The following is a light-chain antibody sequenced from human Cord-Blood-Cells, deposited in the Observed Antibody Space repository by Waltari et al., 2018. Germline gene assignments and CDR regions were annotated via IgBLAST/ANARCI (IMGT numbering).Light chain of an antibody. Sequence: QSALTQPRSVSGSPGQSVTISCTGTSSDVGGYNYVSWYQQHPGKAPKLMIYDVSKWPSGVADRFSGSKSGNTASLTISGLQAEDEADYYCCSYAGSYTFVFGTGTKVTVL. CDR3: CSYAGSYTFV. V-gene: IGLV2-11*01. CDR1: SSDVGGYNY. CDR2: DVS. J-gene: IGLJ1*01.